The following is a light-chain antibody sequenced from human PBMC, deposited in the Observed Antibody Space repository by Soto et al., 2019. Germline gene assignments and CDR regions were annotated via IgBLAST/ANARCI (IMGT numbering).Light chain of an antibody. CDR3: QQSGNSPLT. CDR1: QSVSSTY. Sequence: EIVLTQSPGTLSLSPGERATLSCRASQSVSSTYLAWYQQKPGQAPRLLIYGASSRATGIPDRFSGSGSGTDFTLTISRLEPEDFVVYFCQQSGNSPLTFGQGTLLEVK. V-gene: IGKV3-20*01. J-gene: IGKJ5*01. CDR2: GAS.